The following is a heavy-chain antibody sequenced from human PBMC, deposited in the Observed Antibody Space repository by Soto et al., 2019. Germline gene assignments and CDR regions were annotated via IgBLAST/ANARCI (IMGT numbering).Heavy chain of an antibody. CDR2: IYYSGST. V-gene: IGHV4-31*03. J-gene: IGHJ6*02. CDR1: GGSISSGGYY. Sequence: QVQLQESGPGLVKPSQTLSLTCTVSGGSISSGGYYWSWIRQHPGKSLEWIGYIYYSGSTYYNPSLKSRVTISVDTSKNQFSLKLSSVTAADTAVYYCARARYSSSWSHYYGMDVWGQGTTVTVSS. CDR3: ARARYSSSWSHYYGMDV. D-gene: IGHD6-13*01.